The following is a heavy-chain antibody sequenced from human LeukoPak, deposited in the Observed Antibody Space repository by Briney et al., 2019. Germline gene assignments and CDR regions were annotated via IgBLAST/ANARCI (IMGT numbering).Heavy chain of an antibody. V-gene: IGHV4-38-2*02. CDR3: ARDLGLTISDNWFDP. J-gene: IGHJ5*02. CDR2: IYHSGST. Sequence: SETLSLTCAVSGYSISSGYYWGWIRQPPGKGLEWIGSIYHSGSTYYNPSLKSRVTISVDTSKNQFSLELSSVTAADTAVYYCARDLGLTISDNWFDPWGQGTLVTVSS. D-gene: IGHD3-3*01. CDR1: GYSISSGYY.